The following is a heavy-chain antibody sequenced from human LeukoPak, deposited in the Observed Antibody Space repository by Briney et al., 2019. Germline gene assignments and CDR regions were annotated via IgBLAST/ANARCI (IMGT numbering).Heavy chain of an antibody. V-gene: IGHV4-59*01. CDR3: ARSTRKNWFDP. Sequence: SETLSLTCTVSGGSISSYYWSWIWQPPGKGLEWIGYIYYSGSTNYNPSLKSRVTISVDTSKNQFSLKLSSVTAADTAVYYCARSTRKNWFDPWGQGTLVTVSS. CDR1: GGSISSYY. CDR2: IYYSGST. J-gene: IGHJ5*02. D-gene: IGHD1-14*01.